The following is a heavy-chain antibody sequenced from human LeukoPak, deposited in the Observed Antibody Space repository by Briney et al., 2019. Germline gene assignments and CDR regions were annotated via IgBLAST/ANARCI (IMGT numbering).Heavy chain of an antibody. CDR2: ISYDGSNK. D-gene: IGHD6-19*01. J-gene: IGHJ4*02. Sequence: GGSLRLSCAASGFTFSSYAMHWVRQAPGKGLEWVAVISYDGSNKYYADSVKGRFTISRDNSKNTLYLQMNSLRAEDTAVYYCAKAGGWYPADFDYWGQGTLVTVSS. V-gene: IGHV3-30*07. CDR3: AKAGGWYPADFDY. CDR1: GFTFSSYA.